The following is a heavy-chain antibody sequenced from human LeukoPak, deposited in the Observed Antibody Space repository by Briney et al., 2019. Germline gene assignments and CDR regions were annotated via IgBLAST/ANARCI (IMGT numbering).Heavy chain of an antibody. Sequence: SVKGSCKASGGTFSSYAISWVRQAPGQGLEWMGGIIPIFGTANYAQKFQGRVTITADESTSTAYMELSSLRSEDTAVYYCARVPGIAVAGTTNWFDPWGQGTLVTVSS. D-gene: IGHD6-19*01. CDR3: ARVPGIAVAGTTNWFDP. CDR2: IIPIFGTA. J-gene: IGHJ5*02. V-gene: IGHV1-69*13. CDR1: GGTFSSYA.